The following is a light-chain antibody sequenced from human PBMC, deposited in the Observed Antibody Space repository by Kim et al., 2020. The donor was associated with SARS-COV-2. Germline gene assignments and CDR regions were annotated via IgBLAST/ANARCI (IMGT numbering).Light chain of an antibody. CDR2: DAS. V-gene: IGKV3-11*01. J-gene: IGKJ4*01. Sequence: EIVLTQSPATLSLSPWERATLSCMASQSVSSYLAWYQQKPGQAPRLLIYDASNRATGIPARFSGSGSGTDFTLTISSLEPEDFAVYYCQQRSNWPRLTFGGGTKVDIK. CDR3: QQRSNWPRLT. CDR1: QSVSSY.